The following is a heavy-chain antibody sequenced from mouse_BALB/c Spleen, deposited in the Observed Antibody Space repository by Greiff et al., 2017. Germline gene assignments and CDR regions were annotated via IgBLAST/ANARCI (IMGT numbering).Heavy chain of an antibody. J-gene: IGHJ2*01. CDR3: ARRLDYGSSGNFDY. D-gene: IGHD1-1*01. V-gene: IGHV1-80*01. Sequence: QVQLKESGAELVRPGSSVKISCKASGYAFSSYWMNWVKQRPGQGLEWIGQIYPGDGDTNYNGKFKGKATLTADKSSSTAYMQLSSLTSEDSAVYFCARRLDYGSSGNFDYWGQGTTLTVSS. CDR2: IYPGDGDT. CDR1: GYAFSSYW.